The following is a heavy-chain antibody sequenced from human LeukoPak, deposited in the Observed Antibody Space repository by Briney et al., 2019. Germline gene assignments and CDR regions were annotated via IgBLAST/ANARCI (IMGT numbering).Heavy chain of an antibody. Sequence: VGSLRLSCAASVFTFSSYWMSWVRQAPGKGLEWVANIKQDESEKYYVDSVKGRFTISRDNAKNSLYLQMNSLRAEDTAVYYCARENSYYSSGYAFEYWGQGTLVTVSS. J-gene: IGHJ4*02. V-gene: IGHV3-7*01. CDR3: ARENSYYSSGYAFEY. CDR2: IKQDESEK. CDR1: VFTFSSYW. D-gene: IGHD3-22*01.